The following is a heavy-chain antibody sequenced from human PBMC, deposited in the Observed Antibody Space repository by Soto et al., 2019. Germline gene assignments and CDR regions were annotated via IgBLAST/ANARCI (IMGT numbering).Heavy chain of an antibody. V-gene: IGHV1-3*01. D-gene: IGHD2-21*01. J-gene: IGHJ4*02. CDR2: INAGNGNT. CDR1: GYTFTSYA. CDR3: AREVWDY. Sequence: QVQLVQSGAEVKKPGASVKVSCKASGYTFTSYAMHWVRQAPGQRLEWMGWINAGNGNTKYSQKFQGRVTITRDTSASTADMELSSRRSEDTAVYYCAREVWDYWGQGTLVTVSS.